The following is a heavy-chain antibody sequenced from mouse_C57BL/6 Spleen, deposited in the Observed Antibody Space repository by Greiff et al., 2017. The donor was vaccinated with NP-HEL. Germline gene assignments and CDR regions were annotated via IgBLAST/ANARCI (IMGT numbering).Heavy chain of an antibody. CDR3: ARRGVVTTDYYAMDY. CDR2: IYPRSGNT. Sequence: VQLQQSGAELARPGASVKLSCKASGYTFTSYGISWVKQRTGQGLEWIGEIYPRSGNTYYNEKFKGKATLTADKSSSTAYMELRSLTSEDSAVYFCARRGVVTTDYYAMDYWGQGTSVTVSS. J-gene: IGHJ4*01. CDR1: GYTFTSYG. V-gene: IGHV1-81*01. D-gene: IGHD2-2*01.